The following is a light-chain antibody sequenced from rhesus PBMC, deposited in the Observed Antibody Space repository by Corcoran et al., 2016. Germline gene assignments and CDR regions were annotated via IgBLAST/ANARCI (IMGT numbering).Light chain of an antibody. CDR3: QQGYNTPFT. V-gene: IGKV1-18*01. CDR2: AAS. Sequence: DIQMTQSPSSLSASVGDKVTITCRASQGISSWLAWYQQKQGKAPKLLIDAASSLQSGVPSRFSGSGSGTDYTLTISSLQPEDFATYYCQQGYNTPFTFGPGTKLDIK. CDR1: QGISSW. J-gene: IGKJ3*01.